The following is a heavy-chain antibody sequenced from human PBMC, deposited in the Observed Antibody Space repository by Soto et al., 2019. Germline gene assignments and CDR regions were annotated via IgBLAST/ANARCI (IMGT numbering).Heavy chain of an antibody. V-gene: IGHV4-31*03. CDR2: IYYSGST. CDR3: ARADDYGDPGSYWYFDL. J-gene: IGHJ2*01. Sequence: QVQLQESGPGLVKPSQTLSLTCTVSGGSISSGGYYWSWIRQHPGKGLEWMGYIYYSGSTYYNPFLKSRVTISVDSSKNQFSLKLSSVTAADTAVYYCARADDYGDPGSYWYFDLWGRGTLVTVSS. D-gene: IGHD4-17*01. CDR1: GGSISSGGYY.